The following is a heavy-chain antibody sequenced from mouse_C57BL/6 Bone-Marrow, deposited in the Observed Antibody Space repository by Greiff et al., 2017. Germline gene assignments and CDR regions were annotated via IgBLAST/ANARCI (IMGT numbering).Heavy chain of an antibody. Sequence: EVKLVESGGDLVKPGGSLKLSCAASGFTFSSYGMSWVRQTPDKRLEWVATISSGGSYTYYQDSVKGRITISRYNAKNTLYLQMSSLKSEDTAMYYCARHDYYGSSLYDAMDYWGQGTSVTVSA. J-gene: IGHJ4*01. V-gene: IGHV5-6*02. CDR2: ISSGGSYT. CDR1: GFTFSSYG. CDR3: ARHDYYGSSLYDAMDY. D-gene: IGHD1-1*01.